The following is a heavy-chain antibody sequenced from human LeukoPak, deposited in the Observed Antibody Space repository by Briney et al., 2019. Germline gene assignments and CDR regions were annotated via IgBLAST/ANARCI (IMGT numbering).Heavy chain of an antibody. J-gene: IGHJ6*02. V-gene: IGHV1-69*13. D-gene: IGHD3-22*01. CDR2: IIPIFGTA. CDR3: ARARDYDSSGYSSYYYYGMDV. Sequence: SVKVSCKASGYTFTSYAMNWVRQAPGQGLEWMGGIIPIFGTANYAQKFQGRVTITADESTSTAYMELSSLRSEDTAVYYCARARDYDSSGYSSYYYYGMDVWGQGTTVTVSS. CDR1: GYTFTSYA.